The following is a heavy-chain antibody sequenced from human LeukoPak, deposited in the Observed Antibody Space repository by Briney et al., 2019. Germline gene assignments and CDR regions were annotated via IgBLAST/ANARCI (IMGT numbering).Heavy chain of an antibody. J-gene: IGHJ1*01. CDR1: GFTFSSYG. CDR3: AKERGFPPGRFGESFFQH. D-gene: IGHD3-10*01. V-gene: IGHV3-30*18. CDR2: ISYDGSNK. Sequence: PGGSLRLSCAASGFTFSSYGMHWVRQAPSKGLEWVAVISYDGSNKYYADSVKGRFTISRDNSKNTLYLQMNSLRAEDTAVYYCAKERGFPPGRFGESFFQHWGQGTLVTVSS.